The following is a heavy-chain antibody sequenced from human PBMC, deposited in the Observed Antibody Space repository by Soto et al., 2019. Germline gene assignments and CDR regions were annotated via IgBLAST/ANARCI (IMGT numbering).Heavy chain of an antibody. V-gene: IGHV3-23*01. CDR3: VTAVRTRLDN. CDR1: GFTFSSYS. Sequence: GGSLRLSCAASGFTFSSYSMNWVRQAPGKGLEWVSSIRQSGDRASYADSARGRFTISRDNSKNTLYLQMNGLRLDDTAVYYCVTAVRTRLDNWGPGTLVTVS. CDR2: IRQSGDRA. D-gene: IGHD3-10*01. J-gene: IGHJ4*02.